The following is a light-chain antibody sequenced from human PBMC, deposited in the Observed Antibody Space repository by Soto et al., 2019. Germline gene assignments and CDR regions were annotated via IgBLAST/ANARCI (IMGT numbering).Light chain of an antibody. CDR3: QHYQTYPWT. CDR2: AAS. V-gene: IGKV1-8*01. Sequence: ALRMTQSPSSLSASTGDRVTITCRASQDISNYLVWYQQKPGKAPKVLIHAASTLQGGVSSRFSGSGSGTDFTLTINSLQSEDFATYYCQHYQTYPWTFGQGTKVEV. CDR1: QDISNY. J-gene: IGKJ1*01.